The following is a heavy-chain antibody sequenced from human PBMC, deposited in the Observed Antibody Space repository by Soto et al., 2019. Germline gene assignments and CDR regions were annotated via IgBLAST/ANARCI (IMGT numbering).Heavy chain of an antibody. Sequence: SETLSLTCAVYGGSFSGYYWSWIRQPPGKGLEWIGEINHSGSTNYNPSLKSRVTISVDTSKNQFSLKLSSVTAADTAVYYCARWEGYCSGGSCGGYSWGQGTLVTVSS. D-gene: IGHD2-15*01. V-gene: IGHV4-34*01. CDR2: INHSGST. J-gene: IGHJ4*02. CDR3: ARWEGYCSGGSCGGYS. CDR1: GGSFSGYY.